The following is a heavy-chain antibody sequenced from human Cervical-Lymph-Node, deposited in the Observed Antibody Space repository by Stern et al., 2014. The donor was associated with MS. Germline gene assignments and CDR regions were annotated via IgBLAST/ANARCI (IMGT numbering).Heavy chain of an antibody. Sequence: EVQLVESGGGLVKPGGSLRLSCAASGFTFSSYSMNWVRQAPGKGLEWVPSIISSSSYIYYADSVKGRFTISRDNAKNSLYLQMNSRRAEDTAVYYCAREGINGVPFDYWGQGTLVTVSS. D-gene: IGHD2/OR15-2a*01. CDR3: AREGINGVPFDY. J-gene: IGHJ4*02. V-gene: IGHV3-21*01. CDR1: GFTFSSYS. CDR2: IISSSSYI.